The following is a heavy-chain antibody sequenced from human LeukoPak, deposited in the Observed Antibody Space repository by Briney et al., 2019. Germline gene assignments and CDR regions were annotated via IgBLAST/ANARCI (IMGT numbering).Heavy chain of an antibody. CDR3: ARGTTVTTDYYYYMDV. D-gene: IGHD4-11*01. J-gene: IGHJ6*03. V-gene: IGHV4-4*07. CDR2: IYTSGST. Sequence: SETLSLTCTVSGGSISSYYWSWIRQPAGKGLEWIGRIYTSGSTNYNPSLKSRVTMSVDTSKNQFSLKLSSVTAADTAVYYCARGTTVTTDYYYYMDVWGKGTTVNVSS. CDR1: GGSISSYY.